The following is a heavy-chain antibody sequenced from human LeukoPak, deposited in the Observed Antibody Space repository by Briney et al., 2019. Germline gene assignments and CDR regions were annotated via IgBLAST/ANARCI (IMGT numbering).Heavy chain of an antibody. D-gene: IGHD7-27*01. V-gene: IGHV3-21*04. Sequence: PGGSLRLSCTASGFTFGTYSMNWVCQAPGKGLEWVSSISSSRIYIHYADSVKGRFTISRDNAKNSLYLQMNSLRAEDTAVYYCARVTGDYYYMDVWGKGTTVTVSS. CDR1: GFTFGTYS. CDR2: ISSSRIYI. J-gene: IGHJ6*03. CDR3: ARVTGDYYYMDV.